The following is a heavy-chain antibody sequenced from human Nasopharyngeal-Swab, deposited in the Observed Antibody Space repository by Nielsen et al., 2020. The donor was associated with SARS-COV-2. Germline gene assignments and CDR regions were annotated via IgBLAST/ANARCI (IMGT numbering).Heavy chain of an antibody. D-gene: IGHD6-19*01. Sequence: ASVKVSCKASGYTFTSYAMNWVRQAPGKGLEWMGGFDPEDGETIYAQKFQGRVTMTEDTSTDTAYMELSSLRSEDTAVYYCATGAAVAGTPISYYYYYGMDVWGQGTTVTVSS. CDR1: GYTFTSYA. CDR3: ATGAAVAGTPISYYYYYGMDV. CDR2: FDPEDGET. J-gene: IGHJ6*02. V-gene: IGHV1-24*01.